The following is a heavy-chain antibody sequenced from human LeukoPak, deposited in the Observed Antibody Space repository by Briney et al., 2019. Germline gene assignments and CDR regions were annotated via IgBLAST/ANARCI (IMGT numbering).Heavy chain of an antibody. CDR3: ATGYSSTWYYFDY. J-gene: IGHJ4*02. D-gene: IGHD6-13*01. CDR2: VYYSGST. V-gene: IGHV4-59*01. CDR1: GSSISSYY. Sequence: SETLSLTCTVSGSSISSYYWSWIRQPPGKGLEWIGYVYYSGSTNYNPSLKSRVTISADTSKDQFSLKLASVTAADTAVYYCATGYSSTWYYFDYWGQGTLVTVSS.